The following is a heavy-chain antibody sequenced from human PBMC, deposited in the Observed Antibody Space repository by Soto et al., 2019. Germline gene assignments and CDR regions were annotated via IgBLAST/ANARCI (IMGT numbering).Heavy chain of an antibody. Sequence: SVKVSCKASGGSFSSYAISWVRQAPGQGLEWMGGIIPIFGTANYAQKFQGRVTITADESTSTAYMELSSLRSEDTAVYYCARDWATYYYDSSGYYPLDVWGQGTTVTVSS. CDR3: ARDWATYYYDSSGYYPLDV. CDR2: IIPIFGTA. CDR1: GGSFSSYA. D-gene: IGHD3-22*01. V-gene: IGHV1-69*13. J-gene: IGHJ6*02.